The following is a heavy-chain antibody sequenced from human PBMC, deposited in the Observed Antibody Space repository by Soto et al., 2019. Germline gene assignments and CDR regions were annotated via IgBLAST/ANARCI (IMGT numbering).Heavy chain of an antibody. D-gene: IGHD2-8*01. CDR3: VRGTNGWRGMDY. Sequence: EVQLVESGGAIVQPGGSLRLSCATSGFTFSSYPIHWVRQAPGKGPVWVSRITEDGSGTTYADSVKGRFTVTRDNAKNMMYLQMSGLGAEDTAVYHCVRGTNGWRGMDYWGQGTLVTVSS. V-gene: IGHV3-74*01. J-gene: IGHJ4*02. CDR1: GFTFSSYP. CDR2: ITEDGSGT.